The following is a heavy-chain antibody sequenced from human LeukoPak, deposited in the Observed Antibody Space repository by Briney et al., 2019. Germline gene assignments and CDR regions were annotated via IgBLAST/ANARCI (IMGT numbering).Heavy chain of an antibody. J-gene: IGHJ4*02. V-gene: IGHV3-74*01. CDR3: ARRERQSGNYYYFDY. CDR2: INSDGSST. D-gene: IGHD1-26*01. Sequence: QAGGSLRLSCAASGFTFSSYWMHWVRHAPGKGLVWVSRINSDGSSTSYADSVKGRFTISRDNAKNSLFLQMSSLRDEDTAVYYCARRERQSGNYYYFDYWGQGTLVTVSS. CDR1: GFTFSSYW.